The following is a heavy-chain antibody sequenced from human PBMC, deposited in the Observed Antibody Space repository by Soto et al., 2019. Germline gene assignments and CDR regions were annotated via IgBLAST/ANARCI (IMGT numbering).Heavy chain of an antibody. CDR3: ARDLAYYDFWSGYYTADYYYYGMDV. V-gene: IGHV3-53*01. CDR2: IYSGGST. CDR1: GFTVSSNY. D-gene: IGHD3-3*01. Sequence: PGGSLRLSCAASGFTVSSNYMSWVRQAPGKGLEWVSVIYSGGSTYYADSVKGRFTISRDNSKNTLYLQMNSLRAEDTAVYYCARDLAYYDFWSGYYTADYYYYGMDVWGQGTTVTVSS. J-gene: IGHJ6*02.